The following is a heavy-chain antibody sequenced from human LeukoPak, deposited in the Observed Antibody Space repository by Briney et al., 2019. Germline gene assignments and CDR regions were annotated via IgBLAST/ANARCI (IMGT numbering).Heavy chain of an antibody. CDR2: INHSGST. J-gene: IGHJ4*02. V-gene: IGHV4-34*01. Sequence: SETLSLTCAVYGGSFSGYYWSWIRQPPGKGLEWIGEINHSGSTNYNPSLKSRVTISVDTSKNQFSLKLSSVTAADTAVYYCARHDWLVRVDYWGQGTLVTVSS. CDR1: GGSFSGYY. D-gene: IGHD6-19*01. CDR3: ARHDWLVRVDY.